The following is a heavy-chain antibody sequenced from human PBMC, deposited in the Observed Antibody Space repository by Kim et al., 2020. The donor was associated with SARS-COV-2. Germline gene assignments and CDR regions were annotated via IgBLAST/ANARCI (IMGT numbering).Heavy chain of an antibody. CDR1: GVSISSSSYY. CDR3: ASQRPRKSITIFGVVIIDAFDI. CDR2: IYYSEST. Sequence: SETLSLTCTVSGVSISSSSYYWGWIRQPPGKGREWIGSIYYSESTYYNPSLKSRVTISVDTSKNQFSLKLSSVTAADTAVYYCASQRPRKSITIFGVVIIDAFDIWGQGTMVTVSS. V-gene: IGHV4-39*01. D-gene: IGHD3-3*01. J-gene: IGHJ3*02.